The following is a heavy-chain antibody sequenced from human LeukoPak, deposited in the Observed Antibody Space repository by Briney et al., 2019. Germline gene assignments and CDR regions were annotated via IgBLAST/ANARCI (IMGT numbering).Heavy chain of an antibody. D-gene: IGHD3-10*01. Sequence: SETLSLTCTVSGGSISSSSYYWGWIRQPPGKGLEWIGSIYYSGGTYYNPSLKSRVTISVDTSKNQFSLKLSSVTAADTAVYYCARHRGGSWFDPWGQGTLVTVSS. J-gene: IGHJ5*02. CDR2: IYYSGGT. V-gene: IGHV4-39*01. CDR3: ARHRGGSWFDP. CDR1: GGSISSSSYY.